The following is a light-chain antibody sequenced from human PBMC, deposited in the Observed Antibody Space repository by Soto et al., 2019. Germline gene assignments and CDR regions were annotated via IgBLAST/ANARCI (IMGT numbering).Light chain of an antibody. CDR3: SSYTSSSTLLYV. CDR1: SSDVGGYNY. J-gene: IGLJ1*01. CDR2: EVS. V-gene: IGLV2-14*01. Sequence: SALTQPASVSGSPGQSITISCTGTSSDVGGYNYVSWYQQHPGKAPKLMIYEVSNRPSGVSNRFSGSKSGNTASLTISGLQAEDEADYYCSSYTSSSTLLYVFGTGTKGTVL.